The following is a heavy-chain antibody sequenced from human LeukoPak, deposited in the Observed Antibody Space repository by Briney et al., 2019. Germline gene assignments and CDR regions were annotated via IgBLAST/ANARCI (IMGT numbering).Heavy chain of an antibody. Sequence: SETLSLTCAVSGGFIGSGGYSWWWVRQPPGKGLEWIGYVVTTGTTYYNPSLNSRLTISLDVSKNQLSLKLRSVTAADTAVYFCVRGVTRGYIYADWGQGTLVTVPS. D-gene: IGHD5-18*01. CDR1: GGFIGSGGYS. V-gene: IGHV4-30-4*07. CDR3: VRGVTRGYIYAD. J-gene: IGHJ4*02. CDR2: VVTTGTT.